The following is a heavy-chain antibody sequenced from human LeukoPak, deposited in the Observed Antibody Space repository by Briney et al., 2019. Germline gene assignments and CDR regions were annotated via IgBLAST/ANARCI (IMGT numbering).Heavy chain of an antibody. CDR3: AKQWLVGN. CDR1: GFTFSSHA. J-gene: IGHJ4*02. Sequence: GGSLRLSCAASGFTFSSHAMNWVRQAPGKGLEWVSSLSESGETTDYADSVKGRFTISRDNSKNMLYLQMNSPRADDTAVYYGAKQWLVGNWGQGTLVTVSS. D-gene: IGHD6-19*01. CDR2: LSESGETT. V-gene: IGHV3-23*01.